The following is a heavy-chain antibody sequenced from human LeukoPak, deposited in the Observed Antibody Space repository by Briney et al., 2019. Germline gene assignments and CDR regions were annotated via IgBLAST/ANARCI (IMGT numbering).Heavy chain of an antibody. CDR1: GFTFDDYA. Sequence: SGGSLRLSCAASGFTFDDYAMHWVRQAPGKGLEWVSGISWNSGSIGYADSVKGRFTISRDNAKNSLYLQMNSLRAEDMALYYCAKALRSGRGPFDIWGQGTMVTVSS. D-gene: IGHD2-15*01. CDR2: ISWNSGSI. V-gene: IGHV3-9*03. CDR3: AKALRSGRGPFDI. J-gene: IGHJ3*02.